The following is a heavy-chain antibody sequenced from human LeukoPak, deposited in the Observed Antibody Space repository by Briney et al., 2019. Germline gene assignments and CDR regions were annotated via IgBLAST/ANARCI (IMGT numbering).Heavy chain of an antibody. V-gene: IGHV3-9*01. D-gene: IGHD3-10*01. CDR2: ISWNSGSI. J-gene: IGHJ4*02. CDR1: GFTFDDYA. CDR3: AKDMGGSGSSALDY. Sequence: GRSLRLSCAASGFTFDDYAMHWVRQAPGKGLDWVSGISWNSGSIGYADSVKGRFTISRDNAKDSLYLQMNSLRAEDTALYYCAKDMGGSGSSALDYWGQGTLVTVSS.